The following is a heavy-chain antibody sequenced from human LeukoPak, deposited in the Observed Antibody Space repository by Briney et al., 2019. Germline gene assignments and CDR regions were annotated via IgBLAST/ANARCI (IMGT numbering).Heavy chain of an antibody. CDR1: GFTFSSYA. D-gene: IGHD5-12*01. CDR2: ISFDGSNK. V-gene: IGHV3-30-3*01. Sequence: GGSLRLSCAASGFTFSSYAMHWVRRAPGKGLEWMAVISFDGSNKYYADSVKGRFTISRDNSKNTLYLQMNSLRAEDTAVYYCASRNTYIGYASPFDYWGQGTLVTVSS. J-gene: IGHJ4*02. CDR3: ASRNTYIGYASPFDY.